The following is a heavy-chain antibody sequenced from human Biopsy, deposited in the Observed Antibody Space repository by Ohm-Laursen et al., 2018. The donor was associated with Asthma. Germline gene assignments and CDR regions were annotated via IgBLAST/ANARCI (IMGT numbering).Heavy chain of an antibody. V-gene: IGHV3-30-3*01. Sequence: SLRLSCAAARSSYAMHWVRQAPGKRLEWAAVRSYEGGSIYYADSVKGRFTISRDFSKTSVYLQMNSLRLEDTAFYYCAIDPGINVDPGHWSIDLWGRGTLVTVSS. D-gene: IGHD1-14*01. CDR2: RSYEGGSI. CDR3: AIDPGINVDPGHWSIDL. CDR1: RSSYA. J-gene: IGHJ2*01.